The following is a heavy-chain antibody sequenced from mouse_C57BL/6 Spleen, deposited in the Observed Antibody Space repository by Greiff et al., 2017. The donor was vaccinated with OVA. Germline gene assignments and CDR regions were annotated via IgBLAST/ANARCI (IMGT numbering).Heavy chain of an antibody. D-gene: IGHD2-4*01. Sequence: QVQLQQPGAELVKPGASVKLSCKASGYTFTSYWMHWVKQRPGQGLEWIGMIHPNSGSTNYNEKFKSKATLTVDKSSSTAYMQLSSLTSEDSAVYDCARWDDYDGYFDVWGTGTTVTVSS. CDR2: IHPNSGST. CDR1: GYTFTSYW. CDR3: ARWDDYDGYFDV. V-gene: IGHV1-64*01. J-gene: IGHJ1*03.